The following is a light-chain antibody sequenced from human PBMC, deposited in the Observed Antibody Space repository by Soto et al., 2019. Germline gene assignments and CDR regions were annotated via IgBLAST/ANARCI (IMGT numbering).Light chain of an antibody. CDR1: QTISSNY. J-gene: IGKJ2*01. V-gene: IGKV3-20*01. CDR3: QQHGSSPRT. Sequence: EIVLTQSPGTLSLSPGERATLSCRASQTISSNYLAWYQQKPGQAPRLLIYGASSRATGIPVRFSGSGSGIDFTLTISRLEPEDFAVYYCQQHGSSPRTFGQGTKLEIK. CDR2: GAS.